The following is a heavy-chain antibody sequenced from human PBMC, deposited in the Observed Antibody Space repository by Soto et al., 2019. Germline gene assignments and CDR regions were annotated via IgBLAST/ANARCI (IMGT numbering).Heavy chain of an antibody. CDR1: RYTFTGYY. CDR2: INPNSGGT. V-gene: IGHV1-2*02. D-gene: IGHD6-6*01. J-gene: IGHJ6*02. CDR3: ATTPYSSSSLYYYGMDV. Sequence: ASVKVSCKASRYTFTGYYMHWVRQAPGQGLEWMGWINPNSGGTNCAQKFQGRVTMTRDTSISTAYMELSRLRSDDTAVYYCATTPYSSSSLYYYGMDVWGQGTTVTVSS.